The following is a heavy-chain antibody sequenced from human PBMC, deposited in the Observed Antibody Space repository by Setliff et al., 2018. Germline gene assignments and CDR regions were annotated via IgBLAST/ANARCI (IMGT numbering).Heavy chain of an antibody. CDR3: ARDISAAVPAAILYY. J-gene: IGHJ4*02. D-gene: IGHD2-2*01. CDR1: GYTFTNYA. Sequence: ASVKVSCKASGYTFTNYAIHWVRQAPGQRPEWMGWINTGNANTKYSQKFQGRVTITRDTSASTAYMELSSLRSEDTAVYYCARDISAAVPAAILYYWGQGTLVTVSS. V-gene: IGHV1-3*04. CDR2: INTGNANT.